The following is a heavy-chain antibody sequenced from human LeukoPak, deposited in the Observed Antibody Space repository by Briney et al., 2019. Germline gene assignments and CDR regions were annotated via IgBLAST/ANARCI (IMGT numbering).Heavy chain of an antibody. J-gene: IGHJ6*02. CDR3: ARDSETETGWYYYGMDV. CDR1: GFIVSRNY. D-gene: IGHD1-1*01. Sequence: PGGSLRLSCAASGFIVSRNYMNWVRQAPGKGLEWGSVIYSGGRTYYADSVKGRFTITRHNSKNTVYLQMNSLRAEDTAVYYCARDSETETGWYYYGMDVWGQGTTVTVSS. CDR2: IYSGGRT. V-gene: IGHV3-53*01.